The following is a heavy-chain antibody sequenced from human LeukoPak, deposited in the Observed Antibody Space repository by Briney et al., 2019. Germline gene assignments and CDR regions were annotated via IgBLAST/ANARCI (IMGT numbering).Heavy chain of an antibody. Sequence: GRSLRLSCAASGFTFSTYAMHRVRQAPGKGLEWVAVISYDGSNKYYADSAKGRFTISRDNSKNTLYLQMNSLRAEDTAVYYCARDQYYYDSSGCPGYWGQGTLVTVSS. CDR2: ISYDGSNK. V-gene: IGHV3-30*01. J-gene: IGHJ4*02. CDR1: GFTFSTYA. CDR3: ARDQYYYDSSGCPGY. D-gene: IGHD3-22*01.